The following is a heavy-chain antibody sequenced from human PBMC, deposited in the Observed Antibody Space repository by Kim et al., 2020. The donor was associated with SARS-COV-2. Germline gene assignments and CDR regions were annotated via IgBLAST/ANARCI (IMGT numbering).Heavy chain of an antibody. D-gene: IGHD3-22*01. V-gene: IGHV3-23*01. CDR3: ASDHETSGYYNFDAFDF. Sequence: GGSLRLSCEASGLTFSSYAMSWVRQAPGKGLEWVAVITDNVDRIHYTDSVKGRFIVSRDTSKNTLYLQMNSLRAEDTAVYYCASDHETSGYYNFDAFDFWGRGTMVTVSS. CDR1: GLTFSSYA. J-gene: IGHJ3*01. CDR2: ITDNVDRI.